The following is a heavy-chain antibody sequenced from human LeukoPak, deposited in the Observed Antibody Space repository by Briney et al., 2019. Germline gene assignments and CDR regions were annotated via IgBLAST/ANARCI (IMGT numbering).Heavy chain of an antibody. V-gene: IGHV3-23*01. CDR1: GFTFSNYA. CDR2: ISGSGGST. Sequence: GGSLRLSCAASGFTFSNYAMSWVRQAPGKGLEWVSAISGSGGSTYYADSVKGRFTISRDNSKNTLYLQMNSLRAEDTAVYYCAKGRTWNAASYYFDDWGQGTLVTVSS. CDR3: AKGRTWNAASYYFDD. D-gene: IGHD1-1*01. J-gene: IGHJ4*02.